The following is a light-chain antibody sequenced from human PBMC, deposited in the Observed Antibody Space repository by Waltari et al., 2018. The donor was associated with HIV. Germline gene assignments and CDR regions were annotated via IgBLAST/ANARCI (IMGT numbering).Light chain of an antibody. Sequence: QSALAQPASVSGSPGQSITISCAGTSSDVGSYNIVSWYQQHPGKAPKIMISEVTKRPSGVSNRFSGSKSGDTASLTISGLQAEDEADYYCCSYAGYSTYVFGTGTKVTVL. CDR2: EVT. J-gene: IGLJ1*01. CDR1: SSDVGSYNI. V-gene: IGLV2-23*02. CDR3: CSYAGYSTYV.